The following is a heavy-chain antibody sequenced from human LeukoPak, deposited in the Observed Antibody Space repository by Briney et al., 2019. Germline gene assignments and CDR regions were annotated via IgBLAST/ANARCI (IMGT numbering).Heavy chain of an antibody. CDR3: ARDGLGYCSGGSCYGGGDY. CDR2: INPNSGGT. CDR1: GYTFTGYY. J-gene: IGHJ4*02. Sequence: GASVKVSCKASGYTFTGYYMHWVRQAPGQGLEWMGWINPNSGGTNYAQKFQGRVTMTRDTSISTAYMELSRLRSGDTAVYYCARDGLGYCSGGSCYGGGDYWGQGTLVTVSS. V-gene: IGHV1-2*02. D-gene: IGHD2-15*01.